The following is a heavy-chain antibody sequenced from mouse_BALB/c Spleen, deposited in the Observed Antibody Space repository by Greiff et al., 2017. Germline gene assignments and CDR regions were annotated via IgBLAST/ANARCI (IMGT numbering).Heavy chain of an antibody. V-gene: IGHV14-3*02. CDR3: ARGVYYGSSWAMDY. CDR2: IDPANGNT. CDR1: GFNIKDTY. D-gene: IGHD1-1*01. J-gene: IGHJ4*01. Sequence: VQLQQSGAELVKPGASVKLSCTASGFNIKDTYMHWVKQRPDQGLEWIGRIDPANGNTKYDPKFQGKATITADTSSNTAYLQLSSLTSEDTAVYYCARGVYYGSSWAMDYWGQGTSVTVSS.